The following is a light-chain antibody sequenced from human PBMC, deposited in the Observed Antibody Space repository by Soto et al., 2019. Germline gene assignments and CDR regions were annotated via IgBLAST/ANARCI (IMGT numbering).Light chain of an antibody. CDR1: QSVSSSY. V-gene: IGKV3-20*01. CDR3: QQCGSSPPMYT. Sequence: EILLTQSPGTLSLSPGERATLSCRASQSVSSSYLAWYQQKPGQAPRLLIYGASSRATGIPDRFSGSGSGTDFTLTISRLEPEDFAVYYCQQCGSSPPMYTFGQGTKLESK. J-gene: IGKJ2*01. CDR2: GAS.